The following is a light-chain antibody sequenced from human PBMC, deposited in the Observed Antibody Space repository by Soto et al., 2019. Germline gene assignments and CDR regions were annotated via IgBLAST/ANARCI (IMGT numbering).Light chain of an antibody. Sequence: DIPMTQSPSTPSGSVGDRVTIPCPASQTISSWLAWYQQKPGKAPKLLIYKASTLKSGVPSRFSGSGSGTEFTLTISSLQPDDFATYYCQHYNSYSEAFGQGTKVDIK. J-gene: IGKJ1*01. CDR3: QHYNSYSEA. CDR1: QTISSW. CDR2: KAS. V-gene: IGKV1-5*03.